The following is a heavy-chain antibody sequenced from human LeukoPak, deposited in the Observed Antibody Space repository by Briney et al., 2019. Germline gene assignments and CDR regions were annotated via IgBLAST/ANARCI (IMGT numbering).Heavy chain of an antibody. CDR3: AKYSSSPRLLDY. Sequence: GGSLRLSCAASGFIFSNYGMHWVRQAPGKGLEWVASISSDGSSKYYADSVKGRFTISRDNSKNTRYLQMNSLRAEDTAVYYCAKYSSSPRLLDYWGQGTLVTVSS. J-gene: IGHJ4*02. D-gene: IGHD6-6*01. CDR1: GFIFSNYG. V-gene: IGHV3-30*18. CDR2: ISSDGSSK.